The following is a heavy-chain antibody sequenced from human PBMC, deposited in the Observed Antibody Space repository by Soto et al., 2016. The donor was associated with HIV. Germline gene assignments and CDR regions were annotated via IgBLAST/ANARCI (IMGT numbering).Heavy chain of an antibody. D-gene: IGHD3-3*01. CDR3: ARWRGSPSRYFDY. Sequence: EVQLVESGGGLVKPGGSLRLSCAASGFTFNTYSMNWVRRAPGKGLEWVSSISSSSTYIYYADSVKGRFTISRDNAKNSLYLQMNSLRAEDTAVYYCARWRGSPSRYFDYVGPGNPGPPSP. V-gene: IGHV3-21*01. CDR1: GFTFNTYS. J-gene: IGHJ4*02. CDR2: ISSSSTYI.